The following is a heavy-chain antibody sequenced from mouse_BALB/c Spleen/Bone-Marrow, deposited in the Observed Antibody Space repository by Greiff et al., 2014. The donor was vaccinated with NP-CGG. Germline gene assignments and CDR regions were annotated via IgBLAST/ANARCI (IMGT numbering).Heavy chain of an antibody. V-gene: IGHV3-2*02. D-gene: IGHD1-1*01. J-gene: IGHJ4*01. CDR3: ARYYGSSYYAVDY. Sequence: EVQLQQSGPGLVKPSQSLSLTCTVTGYSITSDYAWNWIRQFPGNILEWVGYISYSGSTSYNPSLKSRISITRDTSKNQFFLQLNSVTTEDTATYYCARYYGSSYYAVDYWGQGTSVTVSS. CDR1: GYSITSDYA. CDR2: ISYSGST.